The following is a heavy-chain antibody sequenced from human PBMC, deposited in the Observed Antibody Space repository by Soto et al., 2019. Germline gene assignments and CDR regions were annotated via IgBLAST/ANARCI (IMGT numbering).Heavy chain of an antibody. CDR3: ARVAARDYYYYGMDV. D-gene: IGHD6-6*01. CDR2: INPSGGST. J-gene: IGHJ6*02. CDR1: GYTFTSYY. V-gene: IGHV1-46*01. Sequence: ASVKVSCKASGYTFTSYYMHWVRQAPGQGLEWMGIINPSGGSTSYAQKLQGRVTMTTDTSTSTAYMELRSLRSDDTAVYYCARVAARDYYYYGMDVWGQGTTVTVSS.